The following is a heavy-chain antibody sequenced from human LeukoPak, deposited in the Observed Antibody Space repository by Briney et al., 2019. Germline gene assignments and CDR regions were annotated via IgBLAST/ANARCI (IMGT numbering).Heavy chain of an antibody. CDR3: SRENGAFPPFRF. CDR2: ISLSGLT. D-gene: IGHD2-8*01. Sequence: PSGTLSLTCGVSGGSISTTNGWSWVRQPLGQGPGWIGEISLSGLTNYSPSLNRRVTMSLDKPKNQLSLNLSSVTAADSAVYYCSRENGAFPPFRFWGQATLVTVPS. V-gene: IGHV4-4*02. J-gene: IGHJ4*02. CDR1: GGSISTTNG.